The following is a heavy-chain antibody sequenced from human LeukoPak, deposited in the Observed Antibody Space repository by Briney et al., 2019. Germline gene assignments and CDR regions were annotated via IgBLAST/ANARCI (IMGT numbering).Heavy chain of an antibody. D-gene: IGHD4-23*01. CDR1: GCSISSYY. Sequence: SETLSLTCTVSGCSISSYYWSWIRQPPGKGLEWIGYIYYSGSTNYNPSLKSRVTISVDTSKNQFSLKLSSVTAADTAVYYCARGGYYGGNSYYFDYWGQGTLVTVSS. CDR2: IYYSGST. J-gene: IGHJ4*02. CDR3: ARGGYYGGNSYYFDY. V-gene: IGHV4-59*01.